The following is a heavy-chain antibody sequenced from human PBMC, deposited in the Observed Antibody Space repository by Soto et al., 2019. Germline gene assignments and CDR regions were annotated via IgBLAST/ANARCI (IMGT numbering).Heavy chain of an antibody. J-gene: IGHJ4*02. V-gene: IGHV3-48*01. D-gene: IGHD5-18*01. Sequence: EVQLVESGGGLVQPGGSLRLSCAASGFTFGSYSMNWVRQAPGKGLEWVSYISSSSSTIYYADSVEGRFTSSRDNAKSSLYRQMNSLRAEDTAVYYVAKDGGYSYGPYDYWGQGTMVTVSS. CDR3: AKDGGYSYGPYDY. CDR1: GFTFGSYS. CDR2: ISSSSSTI.